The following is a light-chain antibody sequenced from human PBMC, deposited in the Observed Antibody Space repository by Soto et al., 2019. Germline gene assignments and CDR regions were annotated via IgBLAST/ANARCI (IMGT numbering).Light chain of an antibody. Sequence: QSLLTQPPSVSAAPGQKVTISCSGSSSNIGNNYVSWYQQLPGTAPKVLIYDNNKRPSGIPDRFSGSKSGTSATLRITGIQTGDEADYYCGTWDSSLSAGWVFGGGTKLTVL. CDR3: GTWDSSLSAGWV. V-gene: IGLV1-51*01. CDR2: DNN. CDR1: SSNIGNNY. J-gene: IGLJ3*02.